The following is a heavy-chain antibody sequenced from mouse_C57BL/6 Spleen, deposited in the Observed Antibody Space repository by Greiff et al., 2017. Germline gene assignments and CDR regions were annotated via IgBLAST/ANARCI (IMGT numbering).Heavy chain of an antibody. D-gene: IGHD2-5*01. V-gene: IGHV1-55*01. CDR1: GYTFTSYW. CDR3: ARGGSNYTDWYFDV. J-gene: IGHJ1*03. CDR2: IYPGSGST. Sequence: QVQLQQPGAELVKPGASVKMSCKASGYTFTSYWITWVKQRPGQGLEWIGDIYPGSGSTNYNEKFKSKATLTVDTSSSTAYMQLSSLASEDSAGXYCARGGSNYTDWYFDVWGTGTTVTGSS.